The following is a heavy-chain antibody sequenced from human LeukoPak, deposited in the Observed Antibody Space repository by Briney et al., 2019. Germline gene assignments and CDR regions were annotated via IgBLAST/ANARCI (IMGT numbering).Heavy chain of an antibody. CDR1: DDSISDYY. V-gene: IGHV4-59*01. CDR3: TRGAGWLIDY. CDR2: FHNSGTS. D-gene: IGHD3-16*01. J-gene: IGHJ4*02. Sequence: SETLSLTCTVSDDSISDYYRGWIRQPPGKGLEWIGYFHNSGTSTYNPSLKSRVTISADTSKNQFSHKLNSLTTADTAVYYCTRGAGWLIDYWGQGILVTVSS.